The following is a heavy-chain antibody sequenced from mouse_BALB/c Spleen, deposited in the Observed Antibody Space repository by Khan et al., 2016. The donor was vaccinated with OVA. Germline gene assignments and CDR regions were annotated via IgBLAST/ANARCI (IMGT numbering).Heavy chain of an antibody. D-gene: IGHD2-10*01. CDR3: ARAYYGNYREAMDY. V-gene: IGHV2-6-7*01. CDR1: GFSLTGYG. Sequence: QVQLKESGPGLVAPSQSLSITCTVSGFSLTGYGVNWVRQPPGKGLEWLGMIWGDGSTDYNSALKSRLNLTKDNSKSQVFLKMNSLKTDDTCRYYCARAYYGNYREAMDYWGQGTSVTVSS. CDR2: IWGDGST. J-gene: IGHJ4*01.